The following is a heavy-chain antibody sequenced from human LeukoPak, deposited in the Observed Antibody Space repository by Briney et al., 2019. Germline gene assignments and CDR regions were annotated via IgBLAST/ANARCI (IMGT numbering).Heavy chain of an antibody. J-gene: IGHJ3*02. CDR3: ARGVRWLQSGYAFDI. V-gene: IGHV3-30-3*01. CDR1: GFTFSSYA. D-gene: IGHD5-24*01. CDR2: ISYDGSNK. Sequence: SGGSLRLSCAASGFTFSSYAMHWVRQAPGKGLEWVAVISYDGSNKYYADSVKGRFTISRDNSKNTLYLQMNSLRAEDTAVYYCARGVRWLQSGYAFDIWGQGTMVTVSS.